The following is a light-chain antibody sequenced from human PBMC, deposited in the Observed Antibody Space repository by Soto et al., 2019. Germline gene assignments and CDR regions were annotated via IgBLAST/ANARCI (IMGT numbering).Light chain of an antibody. V-gene: IGKV1-5*01. CDR2: DAS. J-gene: IGKJ2*01. CDR3: QQYNSYSPYI. Sequence: DIQMTQSPSTLSASVGDRVTITCRASQSISSWLAWYQQKPRKAPKLLLYDASSLESGGPSRFSGSGSGTEFTLSISGLQPYDFATYYCQQYNSYSPYIFCQGTKLEIK. CDR1: QSISSW.